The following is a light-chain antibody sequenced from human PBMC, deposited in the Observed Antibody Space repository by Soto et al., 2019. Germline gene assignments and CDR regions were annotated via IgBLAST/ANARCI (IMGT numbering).Light chain of an antibody. V-gene: IGKV3-15*01. CDR3: QQYNNWPPWT. J-gene: IGKJ1*01. CDR1: QNINSN. CDR2: GAS. Sequence: EIVMTQSPATLSVSPGERATLSCRASQNINSNLAWYQQKPGQAPRLLIYGASTRATGLPPRFSGSGSGTEFTLTISSLQSEDFAVYYCQQYNNWPPWTFGQGTKVDI.